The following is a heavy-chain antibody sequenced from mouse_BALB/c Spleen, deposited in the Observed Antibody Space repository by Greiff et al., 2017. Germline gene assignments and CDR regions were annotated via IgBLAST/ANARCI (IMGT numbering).Heavy chain of an antibody. CDR2: INPNNGGT. D-gene: IGHD2-10*01. V-gene: IGHV1-18*01. J-gene: IGHJ4*01. CDR3: ARPYYGNYDAMDY. Sequence: EVQLQQSGPELVKPGASVKIPCKASGYTFTDYNMDWVKQSHGKSLEWIGDINPNNGGTIYNQKFKGKATLTVDKSSSTAYMELRSLTSEDTAVYYCARPYYGNYDAMDYWGQGTSVTVSS. CDR1: GYTFTDYN.